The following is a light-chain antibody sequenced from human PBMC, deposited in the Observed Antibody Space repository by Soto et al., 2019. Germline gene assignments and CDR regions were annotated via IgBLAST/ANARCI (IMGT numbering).Light chain of an antibody. CDR3: GSYTTSSTLV. CDR2: DVS. CDR1: SSDVGGYNY. V-gene: IGLV2-14*01. J-gene: IGLJ1*01. Sequence: QSVLTQPASVSGSPGQSITISCTGTSSDVGGYNYVSWYQQHPGKAPKLLIYDVSDRPSGVSIRFSGSKSGNTASLTISGLQAEDEADYYCGSYTTSSTLVFGTGTKVTVL.